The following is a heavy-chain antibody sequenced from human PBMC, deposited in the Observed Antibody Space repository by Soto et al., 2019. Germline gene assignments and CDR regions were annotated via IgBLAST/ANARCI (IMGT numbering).Heavy chain of an antibody. V-gene: IGHV4-39*01. CDR2: IYYSGST. CDR1: GGSISSSSYY. CDR3: AIQPNLRGCSGGSCYDYYGMDV. Sequence: PSETLSLTCTVSGGSISSSSYYWGWIRQPPGKGMEWIGSIYYSGSTYYNPSLKSRVTISVDTSKNQFYLKLSSMTAAETAVYNCAIQPNLRGCSGGSCYDYYGMDVWGQGTTVTVSS. D-gene: IGHD2-15*01. J-gene: IGHJ6*02.